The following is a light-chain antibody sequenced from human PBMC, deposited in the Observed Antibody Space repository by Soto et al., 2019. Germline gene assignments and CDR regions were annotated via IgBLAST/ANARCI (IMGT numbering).Light chain of an antibody. CDR3: QQYTDWHLT. CDR1: QSITSTY. V-gene: IGKV3D-20*02. Sequence: VMTQSPVTLSVSPGERATLSGRASQSITSTYLAWYQQKPGQAPRLLIYGVSSRATGVPDRFSGSGSGTDFNLTIRRLEPEDFAVYYCQQYTDWHLTFAQGT. CDR2: GVS. J-gene: IGKJ1*01.